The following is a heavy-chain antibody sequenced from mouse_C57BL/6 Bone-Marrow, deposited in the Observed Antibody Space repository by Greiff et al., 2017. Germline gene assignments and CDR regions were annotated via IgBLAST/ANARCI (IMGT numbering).Heavy chain of an antibody. J-gene: IGHJ1*03. Sequence: VQLKESGTVLARPGASVKMSCKTSGYTFTSYWMHWVKQRPGQGLEWIGAIYPGNGDTSYNQKFKGEAKLTAVTSASTAYMELSSLTNEDSAVYYCARYRDGYYGYFDVWGTGTTVTVSS. CDR3: ARYRDGYYGYFDV. CDR2: IYPGNGDT. CDR1: GYTFTSYW. V-gene: IGHV1-5*01. D-gene: IGHD2-3*01.